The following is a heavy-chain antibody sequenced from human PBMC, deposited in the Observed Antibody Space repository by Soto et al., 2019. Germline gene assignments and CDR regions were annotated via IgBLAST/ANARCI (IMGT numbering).Heavy chain of an antibody. D-gene: IGHD3-22*01. CDR3: ARGGTFAYDTSGYSVY. J-gene: IGHJ4*02. V-gene: IGHV1-2*02. CDR1: GYTFSAYY. Sequence: GALVKFSCKTSGYTFSAYYMHWVRQAPGQGLECMGWINPKSGGTLSAQKFQGRVTMTRDTSISTAYMELSRLRSDDTAVYYCARGGTFAYDTSGYSVYWGQGTLVTVSS. CDR2: INPKSGGT.